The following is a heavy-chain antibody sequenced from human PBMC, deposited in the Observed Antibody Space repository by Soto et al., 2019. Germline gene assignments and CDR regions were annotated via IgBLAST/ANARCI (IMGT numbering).Heavy chain of an antibody. D-gene: IGHD3-9*01. V-gene: IGHV4-31*03. CDR3: ARDLTDILTGNDAFDI. CDR1: GGSISSGGYY. Sequence: SETLSLTCTVSGGSISSGGYYWSWIRQHPGKGLEWIGYIYYSGSTYYNPSLKSRVTISVDTSKNQFSLKLSSVTAADTAVYYCARDLTDILTGNDAFDIWGQGTMVTVSS. J-gene: IGHJ3*02. CDR2: IYYSGST.